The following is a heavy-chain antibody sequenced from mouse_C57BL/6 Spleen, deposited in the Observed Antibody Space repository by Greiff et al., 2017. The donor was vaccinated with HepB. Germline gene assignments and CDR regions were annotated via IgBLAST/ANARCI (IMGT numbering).Heavy chain of an antibody. Sequence: EVQLVESGGDLVKPGGSLKLSCAASGFTFSSYGMSWVRQTPDKRLEWVATISSGGSYTYYPDSVKGRFTISRDNAKNTLYLQMSSLKSEDTAMYYCAREWIFYGYFDYWGQGTTLTVSS. V-gene: IGHV5-6*01. CDR3: AREWIFYGYFDY. CDR2: ISSGGSYT. D-gene: IGHD2-1*01. J-gene: IGHJ2*01. CDR1: GFTFSSYG.